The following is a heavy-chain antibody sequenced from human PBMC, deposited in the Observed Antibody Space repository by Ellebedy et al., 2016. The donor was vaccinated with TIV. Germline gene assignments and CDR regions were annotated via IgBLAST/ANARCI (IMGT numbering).Heavy chain of an antibody. CDR1: GYTFTSYG. J-gene: IGHJ3*02. Sequence: ASVKVSCKASGYTFTSYGISWVRQAPGQGLEWMGWISAYNGNTNYAQKLQGRVTMTTDTSTSTAYMELRSLRSEDTAVYYCARDSGSYGSDAFDIWGQGTMVTVSS. CDR2: ISAYNGNT. CDR3: ARDSGSYGSDAFDI. D-gene: IGHD1-26*01. V-gene: IGHV1-18*01.